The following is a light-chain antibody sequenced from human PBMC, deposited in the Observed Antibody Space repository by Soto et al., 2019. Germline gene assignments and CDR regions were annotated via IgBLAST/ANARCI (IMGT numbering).Light chain of an antibody. CDR1: QNISSK. J-gene: IGKJ5*01. Sequence: EIVLTQSPGTLSLSPGERATLSCRASQNISSKLAWYQQKPGQAPRLLIYGASTRATGIPARFSGSGSGTDFTLTISRLEPEDFAVYYCQQYGSSPITFGQGTRLEIK. CDR2: GAS. V-gene: IGKV3-20*01. CDR3: QQYGSSPIT.